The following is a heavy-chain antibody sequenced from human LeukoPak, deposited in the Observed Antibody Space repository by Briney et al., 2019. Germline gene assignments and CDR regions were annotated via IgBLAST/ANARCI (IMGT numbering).Heavy chain of an antibody. CDR3: ARDPSWEGY. J-gene: IGHJ4*02. D-gene: IGHD1-26*01. Sequence: PSETLSLTCAVYGGSFSGYYWSWLRQPPGKGVEWSGEINHSGSTNYNPSLKSRVTISVDTSKNQFSLKLSSVTAADTAVYYCARDPSWEGYWGQGTLVTVSS. V-gene: IGHV4-34*01. CDR1: GGSFSGYY. CDR2: INHSGST.